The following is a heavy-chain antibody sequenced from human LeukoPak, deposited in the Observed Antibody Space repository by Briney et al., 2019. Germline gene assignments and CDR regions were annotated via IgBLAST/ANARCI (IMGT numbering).Heavy chain of an antibody. CDR1: GFTFSSYA. CDR2: ISGSGGSA. CDR3: ARASIVGATTRLRAPLDV. D-gene: IGHD1-26*01. V-gene: IGHV3-23*01. Sequence: PGGSLRLSCAASGFTFSSYAMSWVRQAPGKGLEWVSAISGSGGSAYYADSVKGRFTISRDNSKNTLFLQMNSLRPEDTAVYYCARASIVGATTRLRAPLDVWGKGTTVTVSS. J-gene: IGHJ6*04.